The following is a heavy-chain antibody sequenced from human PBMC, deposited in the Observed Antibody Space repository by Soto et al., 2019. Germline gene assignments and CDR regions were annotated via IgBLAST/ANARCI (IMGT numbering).Heavy chain of an antibody. CDR2: IIPIFGTA. CDR3: ARGASRDYVWGSYRQNPYYYYGMDV. V-gene: IGHV1-69*13. J-gene: IGHJ6*02. Sequence: SVKVSCKASGGTFSSYAISWVRQAPGQGLEWMGGIIPIFGTANYAQRFQGRVTITADESTSTAYMELSSLRSEDTAVYYCARGASRDYVWGSYRQNPYYYYGMDVWGQGTTVTVSS. D-gene: IGHD3-16*02. CDR1: GGTFSSYA.